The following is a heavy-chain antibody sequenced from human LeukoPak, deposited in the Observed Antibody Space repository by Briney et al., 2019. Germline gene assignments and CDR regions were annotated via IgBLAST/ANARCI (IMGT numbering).Heavy chain of an antibody. D-gene: IGHD4-17*01. CDR1: GGTLSSYT. V-gene: IGHV1-69*04. CDR3: ARDISYDYGDYEVSYFQH. CDR2: IIPILGIA. J-gene: IGHJ1*01. Sequence: SVKVSCKASGGTLSSYTISWVRQAPGQGLEWMGRIIPILGIANYAQKFQGRVTVTADKSTSTAYMELSSLRSEDTAVYYCARDISYDYGDYEVSYFQHWGQGTLVTGSS.